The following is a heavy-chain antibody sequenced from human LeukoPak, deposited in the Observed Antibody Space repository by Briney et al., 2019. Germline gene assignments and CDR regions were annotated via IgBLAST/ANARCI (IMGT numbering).Heavy chain of an antibody. CDR1: GFTFGDYA. D-gene: IGHD6-13*01. Sequence: SGGSLRPSCTASGFTFGDYAMSWFRQAPGKGLEWVGFIRSKAYGGTTEYAASVKGRFTISRDDSKSIAYLQMNSLKTEDTAVYYCTRGPGSSWYSAFDYWGQGTLVTVSS. CDR3: TRGPGSSWYSAFDY. CDR2: IRSKAYGGTT. V-gene: IGHV3-49*03. J-gene: IGHJ4*02.